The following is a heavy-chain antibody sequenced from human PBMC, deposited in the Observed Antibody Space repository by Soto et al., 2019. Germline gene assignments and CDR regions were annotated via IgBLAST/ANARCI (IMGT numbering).Heavy chain of an antibody. Sequence: QITLKESGPTLVKPTQTLTLTCTFSGFSLSTSGVGVGWVRQPPGKALEWLALIYWDYDKRYSPSLKSRLTITKDTSKHQVVLTMTNMDPVDTATYYCAHSRIHRRGTREGYYFDYWGQGTLVTVSS. D-gene: IGHD5-18*01. V-gene: IGHV2-5*02. CDR3: AHSRIHRRGTREGYYFDY. CDR1: GFSLSTSGVG. J-gene: IGHJ4*02. CDR2: IYWDYDK.